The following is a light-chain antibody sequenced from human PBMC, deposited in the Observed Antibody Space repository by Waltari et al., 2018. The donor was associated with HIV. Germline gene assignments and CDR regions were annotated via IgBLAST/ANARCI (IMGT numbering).Light chain of an antibody. Sequence: QSALTQPASVSGSPGQSITISCTGSRSDVESYNLVSWYQQHPGKAPKLMIYEGINRPSGISNRFSGSKSGNTASLTISGLQAEDEADYYCCSYAGSSNWVFGGGTKLTVL. CDR2: EGI. J-gene: IGLJ3*02. CDR3: CSYAGSSNWV. CDR1: RSDVESYNL. V-gene: IGLV2-23*01.